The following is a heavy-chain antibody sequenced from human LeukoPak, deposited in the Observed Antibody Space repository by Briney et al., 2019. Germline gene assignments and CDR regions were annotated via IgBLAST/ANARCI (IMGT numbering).Heavy chain of an antibody. J-gene: IGHJ4*02. CDR1: GFTVSSNY. CDR3: ARDDGIAAAGT. Sequence: GGSLRLSCAASGFTVSSNYMSWVRQAPGKGLEWVSIIYSGGSTYYADSVKGRSTISRDNSKNTLYLQMNSLRAEDTAVYYCARDDGIAAAGTWGQGTLVTVSS. CDR2: IYSGGST. V-gene: IGHV3-66*01. D-gene: IGHD6-13*01.